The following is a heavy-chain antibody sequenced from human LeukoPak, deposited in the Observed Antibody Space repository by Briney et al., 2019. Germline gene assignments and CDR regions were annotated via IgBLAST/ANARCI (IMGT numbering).Heavy chain of an antibody. V-gene: IGHV1-46*01. CDR3: ARSLHRRGYSYGDY. CDR1: GYTFTSCY. CDR2: INPGGGTT. D-gene: IGHD5-18*01. J-gene: IGHJ4*02. Sequence: ASLKVSCKASGYTFTSCYMHWVRQAPGQGLEWMGIINPGGGTTTSAQKFQGRVTMTRDTSTSTVYMEQSSVRCEDTAVYFCARSLHRRGYSYGDYWGQGTLVTGSS.